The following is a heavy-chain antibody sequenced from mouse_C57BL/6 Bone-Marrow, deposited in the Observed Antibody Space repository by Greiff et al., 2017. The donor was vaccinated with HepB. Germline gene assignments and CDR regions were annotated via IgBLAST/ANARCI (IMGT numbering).Heavy chain of an antibody. CDR3: ARQGTAQCFDY. Sequence: EVKVVESGGDLVKPGGSLKLSCAASGFTFSSYGMSWVRQTPDKRLEWVATISSGGSYTYYPDSVKGRFTISRDNAKNTLYLQMSSLKSEDTAMYYCARQGTAQCFDYWGQGTTLTVSS. D-gene: IGHD3-2*02. V-gene: IGHV5-6*01. CDR1: GFTFSSYG. CDR2: ISSGGSYT. J-gene: IGHJ2*01.